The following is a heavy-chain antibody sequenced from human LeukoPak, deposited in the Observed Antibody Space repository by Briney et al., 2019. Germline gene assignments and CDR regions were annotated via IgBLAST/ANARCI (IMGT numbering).Heavy chain of an antibody. CDR1: GFTFSSYE. J-gene: IGHJ6*02. Sequence: GGSLRLSCAASGFTFSSYEMNWVRQAPGKGLEWVSYISSSGSTIYYADSVKGRFTISRDNAKNSLSLQMNSLRAEDTAVYYCAKLRLELRASDYGMDVWGQGTTVTVSS. CDR3: AKLRLELRASDYGMDV. CDR2: ISSSGSTI. D-gene: IGHD1-7*01. V-gene: IGHV3-48*03.